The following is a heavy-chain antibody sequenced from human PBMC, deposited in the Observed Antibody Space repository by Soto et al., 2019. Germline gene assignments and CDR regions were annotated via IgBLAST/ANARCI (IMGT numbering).Heavy chain of an antibody. CDR3: TRGLYYYGSGSWGIGY. Sequence: QVQLVQSGAEVKKPGSSVKVSCKASGGTFSSYAISWVRQAPGQGLEWMGGIIPIFGTANYAQKFQGRVTITADKSTSTAYMELSSLRSEDTAVSYCTRGLYYYGSGSWGIGYWGQGTLVTVSS. CDR1: GGTFSSYA. J-gene: IGHJ4*02. V-gene: IGHV1-69*06. CDR2: IIPIFGTA. D-gene: IGHD3-10*01.